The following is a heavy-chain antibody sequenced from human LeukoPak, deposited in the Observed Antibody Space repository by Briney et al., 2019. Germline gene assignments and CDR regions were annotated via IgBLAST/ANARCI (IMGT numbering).Heavy chain of an antibody. D-gene: IGHD3-9*01. CDR2: INHSGST. Sequence: SETLSLTCAVYGGSFSGYYWSWIRQPPGKGLEWIGEINHSGSTNYNPSLKSRVTMSVDTSKNQFSLKLSSVTAADTAVYYCARAHYDILTGYYRFDYWGQGTLVTVSS. CDR3: ARAHYDILTGYYRFDY. CDR1: GGSFSGYY. V-gene: IGHV4-34*01. J-gene: IGHJ4*02.